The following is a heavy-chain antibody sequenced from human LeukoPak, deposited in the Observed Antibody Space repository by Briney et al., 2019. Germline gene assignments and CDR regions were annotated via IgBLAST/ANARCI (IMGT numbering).Heavy chain of an antibody. Sequence: APVKVSCKASGYTFTSYGISWVRQAPGQGLEWMGWISAYNGNTNYAQKLQGRVTMTTDTSTSTAYMELRSLRSDDTAVYYCARDDGGYGDYKDYYYGMDVWGQGTTVTVSS. CDR3: ARDDGGYGDYKDYYYGMDV. CDR1: GYTFTSYG. J-gene: IGHJ6*02. D-gene: IGHD4-17*01. CDR2: ISAYNGNT. V-gene: IGHV1-18*01.